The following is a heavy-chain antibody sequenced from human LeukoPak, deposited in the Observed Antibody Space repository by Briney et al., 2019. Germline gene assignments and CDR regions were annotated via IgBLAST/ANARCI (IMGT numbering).Heavy chain of an antibody. J-gene: IGHJ3*02. Sequence: GGSLRLSCAASGFTFSSYAMHWVRQAPGKGLEWVAVISYDGSNKYYADSVKGRFTISRDNSKNTLYLQMNSLRAEDTAVYYCARSRWFGEFRDAFDIWGQGTMVTVSS. CDR1: GFTFSSYA. CDR2: ISYDGSNK. D-gene: IGHD3-10*01. V-gene: IGHV3-30-3*01. CDR3: ARSRWFGEFRDAFDI.